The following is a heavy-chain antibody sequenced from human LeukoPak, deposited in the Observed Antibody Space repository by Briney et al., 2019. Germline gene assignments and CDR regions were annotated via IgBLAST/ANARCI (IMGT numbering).Heavy chain of an antibody. CDR1: GFTFSSYW. D-gene: IGHD4-23*01. Sequence: HPGGSLRLSCAASGFTFSSYWMHWVRHAPGKGLVWVSGTNTDGSSTMYADSVKGRFTIARDNAKNTLYLQMNSLRAEDTAVYYCYGANAEHWGQGTLVTVSS. CDR3: YGANAEH. V-gene: IGHV3-74*03. CDR2: TNTDGSST. J-gene: IGHJ1*01.